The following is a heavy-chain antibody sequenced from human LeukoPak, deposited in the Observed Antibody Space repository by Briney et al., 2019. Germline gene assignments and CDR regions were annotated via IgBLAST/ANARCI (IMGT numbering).Heavy chain of an antibody. CDR3: ARSNSAYYSADY. D-gene: IGHD3-22*01. Sequence: GESLKISCKGSEYTFTNYCIGWVRQTPDKGLELVAFIYPRDSDTRYNPSFQGQVTISADNSTNTAYLQWSSLQASETAIYYCARSNSAYYSADYWGQGTLVTVSS. J-gene: IGHJ4*02. CDR1: EYTFTNYC. CDR2: IYPRDSDT. V-gene: IGHV5-51*01.